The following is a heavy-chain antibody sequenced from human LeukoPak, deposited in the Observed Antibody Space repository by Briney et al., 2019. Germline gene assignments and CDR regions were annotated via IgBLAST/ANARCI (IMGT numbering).Heavy chain of an antibody. CDR1: GFTFSSYG. J-gene: IGHJ4*02. V-gene: IGHV3-33*01. CDR3: ATARVDGSGRDY. Sequence: GGSLRLSCAASGFTFSSYGMHWVRQAPGKGLEWVAVIWYDGSNKYYADSVKGRFTISRDNSKNTLCLQMNSLRAEDTAVYYCATARVDGSGRDYWGQGTLVTVSS. D-gene: IGHD3-10*01. CDR2: IWYDGSNK.